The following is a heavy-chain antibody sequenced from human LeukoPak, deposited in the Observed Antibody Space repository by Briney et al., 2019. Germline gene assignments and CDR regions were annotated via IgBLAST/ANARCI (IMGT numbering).Heavy chain of an antibody. D-gene: IGHD3-3*01. CDR1: GFTFSDYG. Sequence: GGSLRLSCAASGFTFSDYGMNWVRQTPGKGLEWLAFIQNDGSNTFYADSVKGRFTISRDNSKNTLYLQMNSLRADDTALYYCARAGVVIKTTRRMDVRGKGTTVTVSS. CDR2: IQNDGSNT. CDR3: ARAGVVIKTTRRMDV. J-gene: IGHJ6*04. V-gene: IGHV3-30*02.